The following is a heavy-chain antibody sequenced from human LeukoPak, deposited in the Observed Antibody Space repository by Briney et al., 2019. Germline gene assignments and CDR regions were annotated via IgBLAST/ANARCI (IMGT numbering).Heavy chain of an antibody. J-gene: IGHJ4*02. V-gene: IGHV1-18*01. D-gene: IGHD3-3*01. Sequence: GASVKVSCKASGYTFTSYGISWVRQAPGQGLEWMGWISAYNGNTNYAQKLQGRVTMTTDTSTSTAYMELRSLRSDDAAVYYCARVSLVTYYDFWSGYYGGDKYYFDYWGQGTLVTVSS. CDR1: GYTFTSYG. CDR3: ARVSLVTYYDFWSGYYGGDKYYFDY. CDR2: ISAYNGNT.